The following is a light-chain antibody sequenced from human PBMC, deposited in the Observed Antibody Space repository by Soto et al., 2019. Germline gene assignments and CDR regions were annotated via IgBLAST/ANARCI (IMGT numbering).Light chain of an antibody. CDR1: QSVSSN. CDR3: QQYNNWPPKQYT. J-gene: IGKJ2*01. CDR2: GAS. V-gene: IGKV3-15*01. Sequence: EIVMTQSPATLSVSPGERATLSCRASQSVSSNLAWYQHNPGQAPRLLIYGASTRATGIPARFSASGSGTEFSLTISSLQSEDFAVYYCQQYNNWPPKQYTFGQGTKLEIK.